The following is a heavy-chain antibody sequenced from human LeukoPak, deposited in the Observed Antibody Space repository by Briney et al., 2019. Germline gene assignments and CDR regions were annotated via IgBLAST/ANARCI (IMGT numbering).Heavy chain of an antibody. D-gene: IGHD7-27*01. J-gene: IGHJ4*02. CDR2: ISTGSNFI. V-gene: IGHV3-21*01. CDR3: ARDRGWGLDY. Sequence: GGSLRLSCAASGFSLSVYSMNWVRQAPGKGLEWVSSISTGSNFIYYADSVKGRFTISRDNAKSSLYLQMNSLRAEDTAVYYCARDRGWGLDYWGQGTLVTVSS. CDR1: GFSLSVYS.